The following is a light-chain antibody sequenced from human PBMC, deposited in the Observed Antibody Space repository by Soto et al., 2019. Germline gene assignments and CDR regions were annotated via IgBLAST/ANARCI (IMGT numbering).Light chain of an antibody. J-gene: IGKJ2*01. CDR2: GAS. CDR3: QQYASSPHT. CDR1: QSVSRNY. Sequence: EIVLTQSPGTLSLSPGERATLSCRASQSVSRNYLAWYQQKPGQTPRLLIYGASSRATGIPDRFSGSGSGTDFILPISRLEPEVFAVYFCQQYASSPHTFGLLTQLEI. V-gene: IGKV3-20*01.